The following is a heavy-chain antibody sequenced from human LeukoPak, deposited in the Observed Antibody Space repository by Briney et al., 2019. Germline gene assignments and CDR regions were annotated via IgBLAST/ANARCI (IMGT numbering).Heavy chain of an antibody. CDR3: AREMYWSTMQGDR. CDR2: IYTSGST. V-gene: IGHV4-4*07. J-gene: IGHJ4*02. CDR1: GRSISSYY. D-gene: IGHD4/OR15-4a*01. Sequence: SETLSLTCTVSGRSISSYYWSWIRQPAGKGLEWIGRIYTSGSTNYNPSLKRRVTMSVDTSKNQFYLKLSSVTAADTAVYYCAREMYWSTMQGDRWGQGTLVTVST.